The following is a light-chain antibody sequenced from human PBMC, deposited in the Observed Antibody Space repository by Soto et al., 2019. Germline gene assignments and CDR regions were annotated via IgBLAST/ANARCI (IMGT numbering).Light chain of an antibody. Sequence: IQLTQSPSSLSASVGDRVSISCRASQSISNYLNWYQQKPGKAPKLXIYEASSLERGVPSRFSGSGSGTEFTLTISSLQPDDFATYYCQQYNSYPITFGQGTRLEIK. J-gene: IGKJ5*01. V-gene: IGKV1-13*02. CDR1: QSISNY. CDR2: EAS. CDR3: QQYNSYPIT.